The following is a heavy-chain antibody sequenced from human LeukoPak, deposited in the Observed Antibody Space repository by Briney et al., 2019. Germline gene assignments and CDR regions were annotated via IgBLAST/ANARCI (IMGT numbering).Heavy chain of an antibody. CDR3: ARGDIVVVPAAIVDY. V-gene: IGHV3-74*01. J-gene: IGHJ4*02. Sequence: GRSMRLSCAASAFTFSSYWMHWVRQAPGKGLVWVSRIHSDGCSTSYADSVKGRFTIARDNAKNTLYLQMNSLRAEDTAVYYCARGDIVVVPAAIVDYWGQGTLVTVSS. D-gene: IGHD2-2*02. CDR2: IHSDGCST. CDR1: AFTFSSYW.